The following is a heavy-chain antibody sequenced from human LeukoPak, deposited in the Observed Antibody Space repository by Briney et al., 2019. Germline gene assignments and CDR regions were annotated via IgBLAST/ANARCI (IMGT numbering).Heavy chain of an antibody. CDR2: IKQEGSEK. D-gene: IGHD6-13*01. V-gene: IGHV3-7*01. J-gene: IGHJ4*02. Sequence: GGSLRLSCAAPGFTFSGYWMSWVRQTPGKGAGWLANIKQEGSEKYSVDSVKGRFTISRENAKKSLYLQMNGLRAGDKAVFYCATHNRSGIACYFDYGGQGTVDSLSS. CDR1: GFTFSGYW. CDR3: ATHNRSGIACYFDY.